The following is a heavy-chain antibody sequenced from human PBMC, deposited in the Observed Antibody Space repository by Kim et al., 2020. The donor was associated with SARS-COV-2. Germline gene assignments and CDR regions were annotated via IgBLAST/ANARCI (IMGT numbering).Heavy chain of an antibody. D-gene: IGHD3-10*01. CDR2: INHSGST. CDR3: ARGRRTIWSRESTFDY. V-gene: IGHV4-34*01. Sequence: SETLSLTCAVYGGSFSGYYWSWIRQPPGKGLEWIGDINHSGSTNYNPSLKSRVTIPADTSKNQFSPELSSVTAADPAAHSCARGRRTIWSRESTFDYWGQGTLVTVSS. CDR1: GGSFSGYY. J-gene: IGHJ4*02.